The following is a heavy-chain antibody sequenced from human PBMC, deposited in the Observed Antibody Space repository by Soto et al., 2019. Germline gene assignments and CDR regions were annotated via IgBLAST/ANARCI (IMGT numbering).Heavy chain of an antibody. Sequence: EVQLLESGGGLVQPGGSLRLSCAASGFTFSSYAMSWVRKSPGKGLEWVSAISGSGGSTYYADSVKGRFTISRDNSKNTRYLQMNSLRAEDTAVYYCAKGGSNYYYYYMDVWGKGTTVTVSS. V-gene: IGHV3-23*01. J-gene: IGHJ6*03. CDR1: GFTFSSYA. D-gene: IGHD4-4*01. CDR2: ISGSGGST. CDR3: AKGGSNYYYYYMDV.